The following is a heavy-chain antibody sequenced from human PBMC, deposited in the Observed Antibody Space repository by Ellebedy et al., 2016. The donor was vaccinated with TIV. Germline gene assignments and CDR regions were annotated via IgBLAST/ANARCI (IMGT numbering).Heavy chain of an antibody. CDR2: IYYSGRT. Sequence: PSETLSLTCTVSGGFISSYYWSWVRQSPGKGLEWIAYIYYSGRTNYNPSLKSRVTISVDPPKKQFSLNLTSVTAADTAEYYCARGGFFGSGSALGGIWGQGTKVTVSS. J-gene: IGHJ3*02. CDR1: GGFISSYY. V-gene: IGHV4-59*01. CDR3: ARGGFFGSGSALGGI. D-gene: IGHD3-10*01.